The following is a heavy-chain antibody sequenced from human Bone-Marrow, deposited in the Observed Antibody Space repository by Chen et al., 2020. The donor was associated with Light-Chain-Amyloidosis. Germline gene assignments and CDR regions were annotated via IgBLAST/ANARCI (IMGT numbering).Heavy chain of an antibody. CDR1: GGSISSSSYY. J-gene: IGHJ5*02. Sequence: QLQLQESGPGLVKPSETLSLTCTVSGGSISSSSYYWGWIRQPPGKGLEWIGSIYYSGSTYYNPSLKSRVTISVDTSKSQFSPKLSSVTAADTAVYYCARMSSGSNWFDPWGQGTLVTVSS. CDR3: ARMSSGSNWFDP. CDR2: IYYSGST. V-gene: IGHV4-39*01. D-gene: IGHD3-22*01.